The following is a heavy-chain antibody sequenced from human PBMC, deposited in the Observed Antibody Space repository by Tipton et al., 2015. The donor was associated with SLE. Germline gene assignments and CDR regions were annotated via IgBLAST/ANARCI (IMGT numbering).Heavy chain of an antibody. CDR3: ARVQPYSYGQGHWYFDL. CDR1: GYSFTSYW. Sequence: QLVQSGAEVKKPGESLRISCKGSGYSFTSYWISWVRQMPGKGLEWMGRIDPSDSYTNYSPSFQGHVTISADKSISTAYLQWSSLKASDTAMYYCARVQPYSYGQGHWYFDLWGRGTLVTVSS. D-gene: IGHD5-18*01. J-gene: IGHJ2*01. CDR2: IDPSDSYT. V-gene: IGHV5-10-1*01.